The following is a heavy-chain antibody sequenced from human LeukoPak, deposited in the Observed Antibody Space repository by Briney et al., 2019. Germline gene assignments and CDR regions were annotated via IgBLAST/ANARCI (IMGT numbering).Heavy chain of an antibody. CDR1: GGSISSYY. Sequence: SETLSLTCTVSGGSISSYYWSWIRQPPGKGLEWIGYIYYSGSTNYNPSLKSRVTISVDTSKNQFSLKLSSVTAADTAVYYCARGRDGYNYYDYWGQGTLVTVSS. J-gene: IGHJ4*02. V-gene: IGHV4-59*01. CDR3: ARGRDGYNYYDY. CDR2: IYYSGST. D-gene: IGHD5-24*01.